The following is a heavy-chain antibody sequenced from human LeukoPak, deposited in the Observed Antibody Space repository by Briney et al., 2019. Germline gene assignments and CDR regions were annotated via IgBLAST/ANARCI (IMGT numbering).Heavy chain of an antibody. J-gene: IGHJ4*02. CDR3: AKQSYARSLGE. V-gene: IGHV3-23*01. D-gene: IGHD3-10*02. Sequence: GGSLRLSCATSGFPFSDFSMTWVRQAPGKGLEWISTTNSGGTTTYYAESVKGRFTISRDNFKNALYLQTSSLRVEDTAIYYCAKQSYARSLGEGGPGTLVTVSS. CDR1: GFPFSDFS. CDR2: TNSGGTTT.